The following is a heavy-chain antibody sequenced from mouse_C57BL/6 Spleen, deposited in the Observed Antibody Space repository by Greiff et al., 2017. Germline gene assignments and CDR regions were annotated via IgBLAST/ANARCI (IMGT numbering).Heavy chain of an antibody. Sequence: VQLQQSGPELVKPGASVKISCKASGYSFTGYYMNWVKQSPEKSLEWIGEINPSTGGTTYNQKFKAKATLTVDKSSSTAYMQLKSLTSEDSAVYYCARSGDDYDGDGDYWGQGTTLTVSS. CDR2: INPSTGGT. D-gene: IGHD2-4*01. CDR3: ARSGDDYDGDGDY. V-gene: IGHV1-42*01. CDR1: GYSFTGYY. J-gene: IGHJ2*01.